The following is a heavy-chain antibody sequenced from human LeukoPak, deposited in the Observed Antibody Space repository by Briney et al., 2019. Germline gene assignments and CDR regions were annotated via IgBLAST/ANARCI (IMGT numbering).Heavy chain of an antibody. J-gene: IGHJ4*02. V-gene: IGHV3-30-3*01. D-gene: IGHD3-22*01. Sequence: GSLRLSCAASGFTFSSYAMHWVRQAPGKGLEWVAVISYDGSNKYYADSVKGRFTISRDNSKNTLYLQMNSLRAEDTAVYYCARDLDYYDSWVYWGQGTLVTVSS. CDR2: ISYDGSNK. CDR1: GFTFSSYA. CDR3: ARDLDYYDSWVY.